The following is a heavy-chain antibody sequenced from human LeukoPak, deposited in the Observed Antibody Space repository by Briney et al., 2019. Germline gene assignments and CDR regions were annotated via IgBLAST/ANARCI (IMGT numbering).Heavy chain of an antibody. D-gene: IGHD6-19*01. V-gene: IGHV3-33*01. CDR3: ARDTAVAGQDDAFDI. CDR1: GFAFNNYG. J-gene: IGHJ3*02. Sequence: ERSLRLSCAASGFAFNNYGMHWVRQAPGKGLEWVAVIWYDGSNKYYADSVKGRFTISRDNSKNTLYLQMSSLRAEDTAVYYCARDTAVAGQDDAFDIWGQGTMVTVSS. CDR2: IWYDGSNK.